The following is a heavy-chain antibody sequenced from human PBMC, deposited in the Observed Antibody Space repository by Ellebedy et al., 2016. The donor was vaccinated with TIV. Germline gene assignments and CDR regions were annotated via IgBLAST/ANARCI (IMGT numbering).Heavy chain of an antibody. Sequence: GGSLRLXXAASGFTFSSYSMNWVRQAPGKGLEWVSSISSSSSYIYYADSAKGRFTISRDNAKNSLYLQMNSLRAEDTAVYYCAGSGSYHLFLFDYWGQGTLVTVSS. CDR2: ISSSSSYI. D-gene: IGHD1-26*01. CDR3: AGSGSYHLFLFDY. CDR1: GFTFSSYS. J-gene: IGHJ4*02. V-gene: IGHV3-21*01.